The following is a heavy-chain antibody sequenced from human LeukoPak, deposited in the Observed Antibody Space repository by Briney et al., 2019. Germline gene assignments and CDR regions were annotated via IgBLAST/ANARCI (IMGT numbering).Heavy chain of an antibody. CDR3: ARGLRNTDTFDI. J-gene: IGHJ3*02. V-gene: IGHV3-33*08. CDR2: IWYDGSNK. Sequence: GGSLRVSCAVARFTFSNYAMSWVRQAPGKGLEWVAVIWYDGSNKYYADSVKGRFTISRDNSKNTVYLQMNSLRAEDTAVYYCARGLRNTDTFDIWGQGTMVTVSS. CDR1: RFTFSNYA.